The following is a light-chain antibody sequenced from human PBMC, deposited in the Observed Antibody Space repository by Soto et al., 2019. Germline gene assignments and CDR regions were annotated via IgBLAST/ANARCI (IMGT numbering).Light chain of an antibody. Sequence: DIQMTQSPTSLSASVGDRVTITCRASQNIRSYLNWYQQIPGKAPNLLIYATSILQTGVPSRFSGSGTGTDFTLTINGLQPEDFATYYCQQGYTTRLTFGQGTQVEIK. CDR1: QNIRSY. CDR2: ATS. CDR3: QQGYTTRLT. J-gene: IGKJ1*01. V-gene: IGKV1-39*01.